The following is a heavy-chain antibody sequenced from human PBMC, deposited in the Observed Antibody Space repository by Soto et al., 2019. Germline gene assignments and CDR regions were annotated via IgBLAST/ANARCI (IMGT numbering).Heavy chain of an antibody. Sequence: QVQLVQSGAEVKNPGASVKLSCKASGYTFTSFYIHRVRQAPGHGLEWMAIINPNGGSTNYAPNLQGRVTLTRDTSTNTVYIELSSLGSEDTAVYYCARGLTSGDYWGQGTLVTVSS. D-gene: IGHD7-27*01. CDR1: GYTFTSFY. V-gene: IGHV1-46*01. J-gene: IGHJ4*02. CDR3: ARGLTSGDY. CDR2: INPNGGST.